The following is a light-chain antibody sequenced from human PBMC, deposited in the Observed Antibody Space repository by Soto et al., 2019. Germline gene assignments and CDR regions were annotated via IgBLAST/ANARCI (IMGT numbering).Light chain of an antibody. CDR2: EVS. Sequence: SGLAQPASLSCSPGHSMTSSCTGTSRDVGGYDYVSWYQIHPGKAPKLMVFEVSNRPSGVSYRFSGSTSANTASLTISGLQAEDEADYFCRSSSLSTAYLFGTGTKVNVL. V-gene: IGLV2-14*01. J-gene: IGLJ1*01. CDR3: RSSSLSTAYL. CDR1: SRDVGGYDY.